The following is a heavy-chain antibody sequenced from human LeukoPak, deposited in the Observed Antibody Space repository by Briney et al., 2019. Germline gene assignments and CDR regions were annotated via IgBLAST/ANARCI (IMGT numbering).Heavy chain of an antibody. V-gene: IGHV3-21*01. CDR2: FSRRSGVL. CDR3: ARGEYYYDGGY. J-gene: IGHJ4*02. D-gene: IGHD3-22*01. CDR1: GFTFSSYS. Sequence: GGPLRLSCAASGFTFSSYSMNWVRQSPGKGLDGVSSFSRRSGVLYYADSVKGRFTISRANAKTSLYLHMNSWRAEDTALVYCARGEYYYDGGYWGQGTLVTVSS.